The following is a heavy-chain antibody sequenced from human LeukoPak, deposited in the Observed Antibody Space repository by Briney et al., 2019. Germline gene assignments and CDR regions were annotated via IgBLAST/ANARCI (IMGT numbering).Heavy chain of an antibody. CDR3: ASVAIFGPTPNYYYYYMDV. J-gene: IGHJ6*03. CDR2: IYTSGST. Sequence: TSETLSLTCTVSGGSIGSYYWSWIRQPPGKGLEWIGYIYTSGSTNYNPSLKSRVTISVDTSKNQFSLKLSSVTAADTAVYYCASVAIFGPTPNYYYYYMDVWGKGTTVTVSS. CDR1: GGSIGSYY. V-gene: IGHV4-4*09. D-gene: IGHD3-3*01.